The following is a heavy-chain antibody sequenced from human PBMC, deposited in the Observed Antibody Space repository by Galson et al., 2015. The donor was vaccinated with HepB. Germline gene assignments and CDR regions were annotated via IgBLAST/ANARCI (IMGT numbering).Heavy chain of an antibody. Sequence: SLRLSCAASGFTVSSNYMSWVRQAPGKGLEWVSVIYSGGSTYYADSVKGRFTISRDNSKNTLYLQMNSLRAEDTAVYYCARGTFSTRWSGGFDYWGQGTLVTVSS. J-gene: IGHJ4*02. CDR3: ARGTFSTRWSGGFDY. D-gene: IGHD4-23*01. CDR1: GFTVSSNY. CDR2: IYSGGST. V-gene: IGHV3-53*01.